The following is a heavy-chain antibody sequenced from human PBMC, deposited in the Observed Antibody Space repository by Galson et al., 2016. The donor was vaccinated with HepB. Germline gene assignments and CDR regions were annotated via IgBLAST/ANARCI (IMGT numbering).Heavy chain of an antibody. CDR1: GFTFSRYA. J-gene: IGHJ4*02. Sequence: SLRLSCAASGFTFSRYAMTWVRQAPGKGLEWVSFISSSSTYIYYADSVRGRFTISRDNAKNSLYLQMNSLRAEDTAVYYCARLVENWNEAGRFDSWGQGTLVTVSS. CDR3: ARLVENWNEAGRFDS. CDR2: ISSSSTYI. V-gene: IGHV3-21*01. D-gene: IGHD1-1*01.